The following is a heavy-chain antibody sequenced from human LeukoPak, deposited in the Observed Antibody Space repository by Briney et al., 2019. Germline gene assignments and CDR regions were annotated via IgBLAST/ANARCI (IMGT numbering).Heavy chain of an antibody. CDR2: IIPILGIA. CDR1: GGTFSSYT. CDR3: ARAFSYYYDSSGYTADY. J-gene: IGHJ4*02. V-gene: IGHV1-69*02. Sequence: ASVKVSCKASGGTFSSYTISWVRQVPGQGLEWMGRIIPILGIANYAQKFQGRVTITADKSTSTAYMELSSLRSEDTAVYYCARAFSYYYDSSGYTADYWGQGTLVTVSS. D-gene: IGHD3-22*01.